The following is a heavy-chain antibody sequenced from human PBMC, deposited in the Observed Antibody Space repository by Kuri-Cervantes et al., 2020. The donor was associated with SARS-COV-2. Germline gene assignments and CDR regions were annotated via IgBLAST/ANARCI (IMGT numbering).Heavy chain of an antibody. CDR1: GGSFSGYY. V-gene: IGHV4-34*01. CDR3: ARGRRGVPATVFDY. J-gene: IGHJ4*02. Sequence: ESLKISCAVYGGSFSGYYWSWIRQPPGKGLEWIGEINHSGSTNYNPSLKSRVTISVDTSKNQFSLKLSSVTAADTAVYYCARGRRGVPATVFDYWGQGTRGTVSS. CDR2: INHSGST. D-gene: IGHD2-2*01.